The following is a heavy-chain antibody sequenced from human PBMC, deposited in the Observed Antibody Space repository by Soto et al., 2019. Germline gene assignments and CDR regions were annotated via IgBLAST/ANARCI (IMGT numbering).Heavy chain of an antibody. V-gene: IGHV1-69*01. J-gene: IGHJ4*02. CDR3: ARDSGDGYNEIYYFDY. Sequence: QVQLVQSGAEVKKPGSSVRVSCKASGGTFRNHGISWVRQAPGQGLEWVGGIIPIFGTANYAQKFQGRVTITADESTSTAYMELSSLRSEDTAVYYCARDSGDGYNEIYYFDYWGQGTLVTVSS. CDR2: IIPIFGTA. D-gene: IGHD1-26*01. CDR1: GGTFRNHG.